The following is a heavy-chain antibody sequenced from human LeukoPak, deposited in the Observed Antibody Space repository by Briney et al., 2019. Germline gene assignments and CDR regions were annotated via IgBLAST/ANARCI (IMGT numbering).Heavy chain of an antibody. V-gene: IGHV1-18*01. CDR2: ISAYNGNT. CDR3: ARDWASRYDSSGYIDY. Sequence: ASVKVSCKASGYTFTSYGISWVRQAPGQGLEWMGWISAYNGNTNYAQKLQGRVTMTTDTSTSTAYMELRSLRSDDTAVYNCARDWASRYDSSGYIDYWGQGTLVTVSS. J-gene: IGHJ4*02. D-gene: IGHD3-22*01. CDR1: GYTFTSYG.